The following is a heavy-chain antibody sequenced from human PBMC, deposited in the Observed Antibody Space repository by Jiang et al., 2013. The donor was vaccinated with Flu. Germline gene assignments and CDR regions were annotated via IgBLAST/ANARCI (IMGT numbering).Heavy chain of an antibody. CDR2: IYYSGST. CDR3: ARGSRINWGSRY. Sequence: LLKPSETLSLTCTVSGGSISSYYWSWIRQPPGKGLEWIGYIYYSGSTNYNPSLKSRVTISVDTSKNQFSLKLSSVTAADTAVYYCARGSRINWGSRYWGQGTLVTVSS. D-gene: IGHD7-27*01. V-gene: IGHV4-59*01. CDR1: GGSISSYY. J-gene: IGHJ4*02.